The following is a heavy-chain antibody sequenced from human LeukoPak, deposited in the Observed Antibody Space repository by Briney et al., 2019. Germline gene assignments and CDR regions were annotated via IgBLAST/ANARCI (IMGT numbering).Heavy chain of an antibody. CDR1: GYTFTSYA. V-gene: IGHV1-3*01. J-gene: IGHJ4*02. D-gene: IGHD3-16*01. Sequence: ASVKVSCKASGYTFTSYAMYWVRQAPGQRLEWMGWINAGNGNTKYSQKIQGRVTITRDASASTAHMELSSLRFEDTAVYYCARERGRSVDYWGQGTLVTVSS. CDR3: ARERGRSVDY. CDR2: INAGNGNT.